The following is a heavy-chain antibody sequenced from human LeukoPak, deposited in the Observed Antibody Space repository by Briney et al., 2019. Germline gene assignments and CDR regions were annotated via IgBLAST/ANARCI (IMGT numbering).Heavy chain of an antibody. CDR2: ISGRTGAT. Sequence: GGSLRLSCAASGXTFTANAMSWVRQAPGKGLEWVSAISGRTGATYYADSEKGRFTISRDNSKSTLYPQMDSLRAEDTAVYYCAKCGNSGCHLIDYWGQGTLVTVSS. V-gene: IGHV3-23*01. D-gene: IGHD5-12*01. CDR1: GXTFTANA. J-gene: IGHJ4*02. CDR3: AKCGNSGCHLIDY.